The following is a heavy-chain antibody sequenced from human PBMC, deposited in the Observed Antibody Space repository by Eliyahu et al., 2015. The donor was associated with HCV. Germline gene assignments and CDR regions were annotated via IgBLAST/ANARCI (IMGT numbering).Heavy chain of an antibody. D-gene: IGHD5-12*01. CDR2: IKRKSDGGTT. CDR3: SAVATMWHDDY. Sequence: EVQLVESGGGLVXTGGSLRLXCVAXGFSFSNAWMNWVRQAPGKGXEWVGRIKRKSDGGTTDYAAPVKGRFSISRDDSKNTLYLQMNGLTTEDTALYYCSAVATMWHDDYWGQGTLVTVSS. V-gene: IGHV3-15*01. J-gene: IGHJ4*02. CDR1: GFSFSNAW.